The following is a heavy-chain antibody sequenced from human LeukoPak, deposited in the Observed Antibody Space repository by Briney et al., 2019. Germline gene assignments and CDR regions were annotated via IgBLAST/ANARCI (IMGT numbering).Heavy chain of an antibody. J-gene: IGHJ4*02. V-gene: IGHV4-59*06. CDR2: IYHSGST. D-gene: IGHD5-18*01. Sequence: PSETLSLTCTVSGGSISSYYWSWIRQPPGKGLEWIGYIYHSGSTYYNPSLKSRVTISVDTSKNQFSLKLSSVTAADTAVYYCARDRHGVDTAMVIPTWGQGTLVTVSS. CDR1: GGSISSYY. CDR3: ARDRHGVDTAMVIPT.